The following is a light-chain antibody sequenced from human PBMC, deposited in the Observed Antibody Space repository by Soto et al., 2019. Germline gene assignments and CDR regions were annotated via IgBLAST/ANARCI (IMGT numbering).Light chain of an antibody. J-gene: IGLJ2*01. V-gene: IGLV4-69*01. CDR1: SGHNNHA. CDR3: QAWGAGIRV. CDR2: LNSDGSH. Sequence: QLVLTQSPSASASLGASVKLTCTLSSGHNNHAIAWHQQQPEKGPRYLMKLNSDGSHNKGDGIHDLFSGSSSGAERYLTISRLQSEDEADYYCQAWGAGIRVFGGGTKLTVL.